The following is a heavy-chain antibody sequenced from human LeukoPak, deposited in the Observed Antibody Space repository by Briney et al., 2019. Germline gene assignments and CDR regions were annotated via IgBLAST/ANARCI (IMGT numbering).Heavy chain of an antibody. CDR3: ARPNTVVGSPYFDY. CDR1: GFTFSGYS. J-gene: IGHJ4*02. D-gene: IGHD2-21*01. CDR2: ISSSSSYI. Sequence: GGSLRLSCAASGFTFSGYSMNWVRQAPGKGLEWVSSISSSSSYIYYADSVKGRFTISRDNAKNSLYLQMNSLRAEDTAVYFCARPNTVVGSPYFDYWGQGTLVTVSS. V-gene: IGHV3-21*01.